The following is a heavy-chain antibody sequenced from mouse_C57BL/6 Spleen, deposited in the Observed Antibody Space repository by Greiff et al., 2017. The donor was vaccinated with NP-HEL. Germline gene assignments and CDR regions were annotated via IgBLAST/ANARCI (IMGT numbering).Heavy chain of an antibody. CDR2: IDPSDSYT. CDR3: ARREDGFLYAMDY. J-gene: IGHJ4*01. Sequence: QVQLQQPGAELVMPGASVKLSCKASGYTFTSYWMHWVKQRPGQGLEWIGEIDPSDSYTNYNQKFKGKATLTVDTSSSTAYMQLSSLTSEDSAVYYCARREDGFLYAMDYWGQGTSVTVSS. D-gene: IGHD2-3*01. V-gene: IGHV1-69*01. CDR1: GYTFTSYW.